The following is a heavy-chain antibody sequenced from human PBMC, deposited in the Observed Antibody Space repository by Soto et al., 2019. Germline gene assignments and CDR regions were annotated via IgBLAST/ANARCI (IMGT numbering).Heavy chain of an antibody. J-gene: IGHJ4*02. CDR3: ARDQSEVGATWDYFDY. Sequence: GGSLRLSCAASGFTFSSYAMHWVRQAPDKELEYDAVISYDGSNKYYADSVKGQFTISRDNSKNTLYLQMNSLRAEDTVVYYCARDQSEVGATWDYFDYWGQGTLFTVSS. D-gene: IGHD1-26*01. CDR2: ISYDGSNK. V-gene: IGHV3-30-3*01. CDR1: GFTFSSYA.